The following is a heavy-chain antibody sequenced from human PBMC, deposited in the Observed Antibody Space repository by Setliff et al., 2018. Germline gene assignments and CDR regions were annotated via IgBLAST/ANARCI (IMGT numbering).Heavy chain of an antibody. CDR2: IKKDGSET. Sequence: GGSLRLSCAASGFTFSTYWMTWVRQAPGKGLECVANIKKDGSETHYVDSVKGRFIISRDNAKDSLYLQMNSLRAEDTAVYYCVRAFWTYSDYASLACFDYWGQGALVTVSS. CDR3: VRAFWTYSDYASLACFDY. V-gene: IGHV3-7*01. J-gene: IGHJ4*02. CDR1: GFTFSTYW. D-gene: IGHD5-12*01.